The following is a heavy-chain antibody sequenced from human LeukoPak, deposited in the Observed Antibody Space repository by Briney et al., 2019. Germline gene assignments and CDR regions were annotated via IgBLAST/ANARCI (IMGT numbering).Heavy chain of an antibody. V-gene: IGHV3-23*01. Sequence: GGSLRLSCAASGFTFSDYYMSWIRQAPGKGLEWVSGISGSGDSTYYADSVKGRFTISRDNSKNTLYLQVNSLRVEDTAAYYCAKVRAPSGWFNSDYWGQGTLVTVCS. CDR1: GFTFSDYY. CDR3: AKVRAPSGWFNSDY. CDR2: ISGSGDST. D-gene: IGHD6-19*01. J-gene: IGHJ4*02.